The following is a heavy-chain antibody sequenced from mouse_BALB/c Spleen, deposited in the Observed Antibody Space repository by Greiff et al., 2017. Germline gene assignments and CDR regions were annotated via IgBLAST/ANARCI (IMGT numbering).Heavy chain of an antibody. Sequence: DVQLQESGPGLVKPSQSLSLTCTVTGYSITSDYAWNWIRQFPGNKLEWMGYISYSGSTSYNPSLKSRISITRDTSKNQFFLQLNSVTTEDTATYYCARSGNWVFDYWGQGTTLTVSS. V-gene: IGHV3-2*02. CDR1: GYSITSDYA. CDR3: ARSGNWVFDY. J-gene: IGHJ2*01. D-gene: IGHD4-1*01. CDR2: ISYSGST.